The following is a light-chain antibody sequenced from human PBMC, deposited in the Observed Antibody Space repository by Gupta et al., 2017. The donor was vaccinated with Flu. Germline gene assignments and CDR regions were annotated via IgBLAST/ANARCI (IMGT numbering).Light chain of an antibody. J-gene: IGKJ4*01. Sequence: IVLTQSPATLSLSPGARATLSCRASQSISIYLGWYQQKHGQPPRLLIYDASKRETGIPARFSGSGYGKDLTLTISSREQEDSAVYYCQQRDYWRWLTFGGGTKVEI. CDR2: DAS. CDR1: QSISIY. CDR3: QQRDYWRWLT. V-gene: IGKV3-11*01.